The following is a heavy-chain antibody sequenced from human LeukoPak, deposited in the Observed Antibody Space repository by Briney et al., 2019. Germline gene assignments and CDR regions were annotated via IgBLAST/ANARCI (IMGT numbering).Heavy chain of an antibody. CDR3: ARGYRSFDY. J-gene: IGHJ4*02. D-gene: IGHD1-1*01. V-gene: IGHV3-48*01. CDR1: GFTFSSYN. Sequence: GGSLRLSCAASGFTFSSYNMNWVCQAPGKGLEWVSYISSSSSTIYYADSVKGRFTISRDNAKNSLYLQMNSLRAEDTAVYYCARGYRSFDYWGQGTLVTVSS. CDR2: ISSSSSTI.